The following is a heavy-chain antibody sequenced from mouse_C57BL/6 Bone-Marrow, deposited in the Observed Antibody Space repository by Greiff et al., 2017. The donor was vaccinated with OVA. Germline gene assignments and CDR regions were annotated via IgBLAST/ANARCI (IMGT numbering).Heavy chain of an antibody. J-gene: IGHJ4*01. V-gene: IGHV14-2*01. D-gene: IGHD2-4*01. CDR1: GFNIKDYY. CDR3: ARRDDYAYYYAMDY. CDR2: IDPGDGET. Sequence: VQLQQSGAELVKPGASVKLSCTASGFNIKDYYMHWVKQRTEQGLEWIGRIDPGDGETKYAPQFQGKATITADTSSNTAYLQLSSLTSEDTAVYYCARRDDYAYYYAMDYWGQGTSVTVSS.